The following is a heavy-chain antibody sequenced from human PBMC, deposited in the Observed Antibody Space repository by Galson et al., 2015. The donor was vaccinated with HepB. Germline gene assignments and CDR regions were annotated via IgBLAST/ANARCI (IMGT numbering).Heavy chain of an antibody. J-gene: IGHJ4*02. D-gene: IGHD3-22*01. Sequence: SLRLSCAASGFTFSSYAMSWVRQAPGKGLEWVSAISGSGGSTYYADSVKGRFTISRDNSKNTLYLQMNSLRAKDTAVYYCAKDRDYYDSSGYDYWGQGTLVTVSS. CDR3: AKDRDYYDSSGYDY. V-gene: IGHV3-23*01. CDR1: GFTFSSYA. CDR2: ISGSGGST.